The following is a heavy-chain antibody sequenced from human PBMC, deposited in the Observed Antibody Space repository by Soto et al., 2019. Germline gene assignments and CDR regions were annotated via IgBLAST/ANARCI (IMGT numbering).Heavy chain of an antibody. CDR2: IYYSGST. Sequence: QLQLQESGPGLVKPSETLSLTCTVSGGSISSSSYYWGWIRQPPGKGLEWIGSIYYSGSTYYNPSLKSRVTISVDTSKNQFSLKLSSVTAADTAVYYCARHAHGSSWDPGWFDPWGQGTRVTVSS. CDR1: GGSISSSSYY. J-gene: IGHJ5*02. D-gene: IGHD6-13*01. V-gene: IGHV4-39*01. CDR3: ARHAHGSSWDPGWFDP.